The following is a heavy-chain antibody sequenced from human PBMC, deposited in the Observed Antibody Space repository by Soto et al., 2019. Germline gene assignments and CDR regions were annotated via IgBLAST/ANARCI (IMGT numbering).Heavy chain of an antibody. CDR2: INAYNGNT. CDR3: ARVVRGYSYGSYNWFDP. J-gene: IGHJ5*02. CDR1: GYTFTSYA. Sequence: ASVKVSCKASGYTFTSYAMHWVRQAPGQRLEWMGWINAYNGNTKYAQKLQGRVTMTTDTSTSTAYMELRSLRSDDTAVYYCARVVRGYSYGSYNWFDPWGQGTLVTVSS. V-gene: IGHV1-3*01. D-gene: IGHD5-18*01.